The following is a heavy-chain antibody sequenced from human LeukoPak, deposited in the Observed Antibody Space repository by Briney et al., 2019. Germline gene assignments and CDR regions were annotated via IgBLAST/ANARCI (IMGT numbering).Heavy chain of an antibody. J-gene: IGHJ4*02. V-gene: IGHV1-69*13. D-gene: IGHD1-26*01. Sequence: ASVKVSCKASGGTFSSYAISWVRQAPGQGLEWMGGIIPIFGTANYAQKFQGRVTITADESTSTAYMELSSLRSEDTAVYYCARDRVGGSHPIDYWGQGTLVTVSS. CDR1: GGTFSSYA. CDR2: IIPIFGTA. CDR3: ARDRVGGSHPIDY.